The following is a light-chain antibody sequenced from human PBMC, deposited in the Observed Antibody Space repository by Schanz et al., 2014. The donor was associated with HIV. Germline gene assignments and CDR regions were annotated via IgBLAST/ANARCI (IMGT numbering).Light chain of an antibody. CDR1: QSVGSY. J-gene: IGKJ2*01. V-gene: IGKV3-11*01. Sequence: EIVLTQSPATLSLSPGERATLSCRASQSVGSYLAWYQQKPGQAPRVLLYGASSRATGVPDRFSGSGSGTDFTLTISSLQAEDVAVYYCQQYYSTPHTFGQGTKLEIK. CDR2: GAS. CDR3: QQYYSTPHT.